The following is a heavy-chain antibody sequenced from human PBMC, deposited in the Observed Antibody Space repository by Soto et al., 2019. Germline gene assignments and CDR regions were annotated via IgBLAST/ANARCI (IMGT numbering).Heavy chain of an antibody. CDR1: RGSISSSNW. CDR2: MYHTGIT. D-gene: IGHD1-1*01. Sequence: QVQLQESGPGLVKPSVTLSLTCAVSRGSISSSNWWSWVRQSPGKGLEWIGAMYHTGITNYSPSLKSRVTMSVEKSKNQFSLKLSSVTAADTAVYYCARESYNESNVGYFDLWGRGTLVSVSS. V-gene: IGHV4-4*02. CDR3: ARESYNESNVGYFDL. J-gene: IGHJ2*01.